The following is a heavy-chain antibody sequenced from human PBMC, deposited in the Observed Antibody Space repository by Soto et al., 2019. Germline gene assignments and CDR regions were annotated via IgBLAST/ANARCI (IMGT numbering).Heavy chain of an antibody. D-gene: IGHD5-18*01. Sequence: VQLVESGGGVVQPGRSLRLSCAASGFTFSSYAMHWVRQAPGKGLEWVAVISYDGSNKYYADSVKGRFTISRENSKNTLYLQMNSLRAEDTAVYYCASLEGTAMVLNPPNDYWGQGTLVTVSS. CDR3: ASLEGTAMVLNPPNDY. CDR2: ISYDGSNK. J-gene: IGHJ4*02. V-gene: IGHV3-30-3*01. CDR1: GFTFSSYA.